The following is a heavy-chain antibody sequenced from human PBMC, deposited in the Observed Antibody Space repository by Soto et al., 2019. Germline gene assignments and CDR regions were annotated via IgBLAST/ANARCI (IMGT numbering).Heavy chain of an antibody. CDR3: ARVPFGDPHFDL. D-gene: IGHD4-17*01. CDR2: IYDSGNT. V-gene: IGHV4-31*03. Sequence: QVQLQESGPGLVKPSQTLSLTCTVSGDSISSGAYYWSWIRQHPGKGLEWIGYIYDSGNTYYNPSLKSRVTISLDRSQNQFSLKLTSVAAADTAAYYCARVPFGDPHFDLWGQGTLVTVSS. J-gene: IGHJ4*02. CDR1: GDSISSGAYY.